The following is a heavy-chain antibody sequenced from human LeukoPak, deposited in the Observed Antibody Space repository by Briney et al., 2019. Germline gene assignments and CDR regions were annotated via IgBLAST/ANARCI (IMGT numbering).Heavy chain of an antibody. V-gene: IGHV4-31*03. Sequence: SETLSLTCTVSGGSIRSGGYYWSWIRQHPGKGLEWIGYIYYSGSTYYNPSLRSRVTISVDTSKNQFSLKLSSVTAADTAVYYCARDQTSITFGGVIVSGAFDIWGQGTMVTVSS. J-gene: IGHJ3*02. CDR1: GGSIRSGGYY. CDR2: IYYSGST. CDR3: ARDQTSITFGGVIVSGAFDI. D-gene: IGHD3-16*02.